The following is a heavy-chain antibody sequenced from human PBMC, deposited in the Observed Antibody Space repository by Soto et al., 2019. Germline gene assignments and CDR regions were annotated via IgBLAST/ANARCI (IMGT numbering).Heavy chain of an antibody. D-gene: IGHD3-10*01. Sequence: GASVKVSCKXSGYTFTSYGISWVRQAPGQGLEWMGWISAYNGNTNYAQKLQGRVTMTTDTSTSTAYMELRSLRSDDTAVYYCARDPETYYYGSGSYYYYYYGMDVWGQGTTVTVSS. CDR1: GYTFTSYG. V-gene: IGHV1-18*04. CDR3: ARDPETYYYGSGSYYYYYYGMDV. CDR2: ISAYNGNT. J-gene: IGHJ6*02.